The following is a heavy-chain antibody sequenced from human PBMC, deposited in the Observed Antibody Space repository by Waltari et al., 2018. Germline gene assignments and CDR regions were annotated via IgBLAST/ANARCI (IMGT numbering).Heavy chain of an antibody. J-gene: IGHJ5*02. CDR2: MNPNSGNT. D-gene: IGHD2-15*01. CDR3: ARGRLVKGGDNWFDP. Sequence: QVQLVQSGAEVKKPGASVKVSCKASGYTFTSYDINWVRQATGQGLEWMGWMNPNSGNTGDAQKFKGRVTITRNTSISTAYMELSSLRSEDTAVYYCARGRLVKGGDNWFDPWGQGTLVTVSS. CDR1: GYTFTSYD. V-gene: IGHV1-8*03.